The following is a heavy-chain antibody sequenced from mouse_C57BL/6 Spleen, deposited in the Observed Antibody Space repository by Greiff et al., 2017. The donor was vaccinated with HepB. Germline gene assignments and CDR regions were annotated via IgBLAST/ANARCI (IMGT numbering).Heavy chain of an antibody. J-gene: IGHJ3*01. CDR3: ARRGGGSSYMAWFAY. V-gene: IGHV1-42*01. CDR2: INPSTGGT. CDR1: GYSFTGYY. D-gene: IGHD1-1*01. Sequence: VQLQQSGPELVKPGASVKISCKASGYSFTGYYMNWVKQSPEKSLEWIGEINPSTGGTTYNQKFKAKATLTVDKSSSTAYMQLKSLTSEDSAVYYWARRGGGSSYMAWFAYWGQGTLVTVSA.